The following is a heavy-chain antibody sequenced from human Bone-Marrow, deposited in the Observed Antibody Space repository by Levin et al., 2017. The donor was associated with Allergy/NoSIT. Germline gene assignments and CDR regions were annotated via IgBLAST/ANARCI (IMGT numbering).Heavy chain of an antibody. J-gene: IGHJ5*02. D-gene: IGHD3-22*01. V-gene: IGHV3-48*01. Sequence: PGGSLRLSCSASGFTFSDCNMNWFRQAPGKGLEWIAYISSASNIIFYADSVKGRFTISRDNDKNSLHLQMNSLRAEDTAVYYCARDPGTYYYDKTNSSWRQGTLVAVSS. CDR3: ARDPGTYYYDKTNSS. CDR2: ISSASNII. CDR1: GFTFSDCN.